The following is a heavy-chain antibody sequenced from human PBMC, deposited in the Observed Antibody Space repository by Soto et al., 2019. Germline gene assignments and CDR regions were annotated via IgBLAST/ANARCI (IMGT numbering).Heavy chain of an antibody. D-gene: IGHD3-16*01. Sequence: QVQLVQSGAEVKKPGASVKVSCKASGYTFTSYDINWVRQATGQGLEWMGWMNPNSGNTGYAQKFQGRVTMTRNTSISTAYMELSSLRSEDTAVYYCVASVLGELYMDVWGKGTTVTVPS. CDR2: MNPNSGNT. CDR3: VASVLGELYMDV. V-gene: IGHV1-8*01. CDR1: GYTFTSYD. J-gene: IGHJ6*03.